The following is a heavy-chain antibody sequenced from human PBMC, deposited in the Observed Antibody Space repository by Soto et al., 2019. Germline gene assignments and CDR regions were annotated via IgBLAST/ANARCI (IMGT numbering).Heavy chain of an antibody. D-gene: IGHD2-15*01. Sequence: QVQLVESGGGVVQPGRSLRLSCAASGFTFSRYGMHWVRQAPGKGLEWVATVWFDGNNKYYADSVKGRFTIPRDNSENTLYLKMSSLRAEDTAIYYCAREQNACSCGSCYSGYFDYWVQGTMVTVSS. CDR3: AREQNACSCGSCYSGYFDY. CDR2: VWFDGNNK. CDR1: GFTFSRYG. V-gene: IGHV3-33*01. J-gene: IGHJ4*02.